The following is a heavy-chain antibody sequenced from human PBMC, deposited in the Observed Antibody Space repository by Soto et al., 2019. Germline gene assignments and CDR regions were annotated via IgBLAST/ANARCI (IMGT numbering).Heavy chain of an antibody. Sequence: QPGGSLRLSCAASGFTFSSYAMHWVRQAPGKGLEWVAVISYDGSNKYYADSVKGRFTISRDNSKNTLYLQMNSLRAEDTAVYYCARDVARRLDYWGQGTLVTVSS. V-gene: IGHV3-30-3*01. CDR2: ISYDGSNK. D-gene: IGHD2-21*01. CDR3: ARDVARRLDY. J-gene: IGHJ4*02. CDR1: GFTFSSYA.